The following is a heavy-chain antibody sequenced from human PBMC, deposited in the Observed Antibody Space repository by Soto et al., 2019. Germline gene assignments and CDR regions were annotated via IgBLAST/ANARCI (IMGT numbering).Heavy chain of an antibody. V-gene: IGHV3-74*01. Sequence: EVQLVESGGGLVQPGGSLRLSCAASGFTFSSYWMHWVRQAPGKGLVWVSRINSDGSSTSYADFVKGRFTISRDNAKNTLYLQMNSLRAEDTAVYYCARGGSGSWLYYYYGMDVWGQGTTVTVSS. J-gene: IGHJ6*02. D-gene: IGHD3-10*01. CDR3: ARGGSGSWLYYYYGMDV. CDR1: GFTFSSYW. CDR2: INSDGSST.